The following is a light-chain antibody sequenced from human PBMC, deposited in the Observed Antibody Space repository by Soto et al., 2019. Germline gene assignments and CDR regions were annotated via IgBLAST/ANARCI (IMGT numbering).Light chain of an antibody. J-gene: IGLJ1*01. Sequence: QSVLTQPPSASGSPGQSVTISCTGTRRDVGDHNYVSWYQHHPGKAPKLVIYEVSQRPSGVPDRFSGPKSGNTASLTVSGLQADDEADYYCSSYAGSNSYVFGTGTKVTVL. CDR3: SSYAGSNSYV. CDR2: EVS. V-gene: IGLV2-8*01. CDR1: RRDVGDHNY.